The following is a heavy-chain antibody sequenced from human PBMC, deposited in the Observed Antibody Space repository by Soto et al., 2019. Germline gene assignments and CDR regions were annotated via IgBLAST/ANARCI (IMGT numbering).Heavy chain of an antibody. CDR1: DDSISSRTHY. J-gene: IGHJ6*03. CDR2: IYYSGST. V-gene: IGHV4-39*01. Sequence: PSETLSLTCTVSDDSISSRTHYWGWSRQPPGKGLEWIGSIYYSGSTYYNPSLKSRVTISVDMSKNQLSLQLGSATAADTAVYYCASHWGFYDILTGPDYFYYMDVWGQGTTVTVSS. D-gene: IGHD3-9*01. CDR3: ASHWGFYDILTGPDYFYYMDV.